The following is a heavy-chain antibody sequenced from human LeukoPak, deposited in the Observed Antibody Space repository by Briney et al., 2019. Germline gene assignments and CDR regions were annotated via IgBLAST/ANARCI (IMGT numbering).Heavy chain of an antibody. CDR1: GFTFSKAW. CDR3: AKDLSSGWSSAY. Sequence: GGSLRLSCAASGFTFSKAWMSWVRQAPGKGLEWVSAISGSGGSTYYADSVKGRFTISRDNSKNTLYLQMNSLRAEDTAVYYCAKDLSSGWSSAYWGQGTLVTVSS. CDR2: ISGSGGST. V-gene: IGHV3-23*01. D-gene: IGHD6-19*01. J-gene: IGHJ4*02.